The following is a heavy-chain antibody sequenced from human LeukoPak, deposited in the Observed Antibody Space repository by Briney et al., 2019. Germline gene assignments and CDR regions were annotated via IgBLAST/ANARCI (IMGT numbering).Heavy chain of an antibody. Sequence: PSETLSVSCTVPRASISTYIDYPAWIRQPPGKGLEWIACISYRGSTYYNPSLESRVTISIDTSKNDFSLQVSSVTAADTAVYYCARRRRDGYNNYWYFDFWGRGTLVTVSS. V-gene: IGHV4-39*02. J-gene: IGHJ2*01. CDR2: ISYRGST. CDR3: ARRRRDGYNNYWYFDF. D-gene: IGHD5-24*01. CDR1: RASISTYIDY.